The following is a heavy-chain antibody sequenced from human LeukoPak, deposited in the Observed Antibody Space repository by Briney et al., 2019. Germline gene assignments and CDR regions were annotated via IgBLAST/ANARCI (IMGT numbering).Heavy chain of an antibody. J-gene: IGHJ4*02. D-gene: IGHD1-26*01. Sequence: ASVKVSCKASGYTFTSYGISWVRQAPGQGLEWMGWISAYKGSTNYAQKLQGRVTMTTDTSTSTAYMELRSLRSDDTAVYYCASSLVGATYFDYWGQGTLVTVSS. CDR3: ASSLVGATYFDY. V-gene: IGHV1-18*01. CDR2: ISAYKGST. CDR1: GYTFTSYG.